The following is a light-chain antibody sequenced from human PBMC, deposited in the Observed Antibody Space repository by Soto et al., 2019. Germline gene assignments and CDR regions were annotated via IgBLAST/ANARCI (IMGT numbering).Light chain of an antibody. CDR2: GAS. CDR1: QSVSGSY. V-gene: IGKV3-20*01. J-gene: IGKJ1*01. CDR3: QQYNNWPPWT. Sequence: VLTQSPGTLSLSPGERATLSCRASQSVSGSYLAWHQQKPGQAPRLIIYGASRRATGIPDRFSGSGSGTDFTLTISRLEPEDFAVYYCQQYNNWPPWTFGQGTKVEIK.